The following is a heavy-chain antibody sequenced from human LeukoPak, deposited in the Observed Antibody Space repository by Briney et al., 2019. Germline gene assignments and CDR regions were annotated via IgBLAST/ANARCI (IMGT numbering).Heavy chain of an antibody. J-gene: IGHJ4*02. CDR1: GYTFTSYA. CDR2: INPNSGGT. Sequence: ASVKVSCKASGYTFTSYAMNWVRQAPGQGLEWMGWINPNSGGTNYAQKFQGRVTMTRDTSISTAYMELSRLRSDDTAVYYCARYYDILTGYDYWGQGTLVTVSS. CDR3: ARYYDILTGYDY. V-gene: IGHV1-2*02. D-gene: IGHD3-9*01.